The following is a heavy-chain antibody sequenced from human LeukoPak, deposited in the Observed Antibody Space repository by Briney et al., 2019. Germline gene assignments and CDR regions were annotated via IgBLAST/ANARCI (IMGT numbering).Heavy chain of an antibody. D-gene: IGHD1-14*01. Sequence: GGSLRLSCAASGFTFSSYSMNWVRQAPGKGLEWVSFISSSSSYIYYADSVKGRFTISRDNAKNSLYLQMNSLRAEDTAVYYCASWRKEVDYWGQGTLVTVSS. CDR2: ISSSSSYI. CDR3: ASWRKEVDY. J-gene: IGHJ4*02. CDR1: GFTFSSYS. V-gene: IGHV3-21*01.